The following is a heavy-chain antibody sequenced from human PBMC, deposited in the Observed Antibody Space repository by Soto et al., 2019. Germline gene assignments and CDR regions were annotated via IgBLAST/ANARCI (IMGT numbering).Heavy chain of an antibody. CDR3: ARVLIAAAGTFWLDP. CDR1: GGSISSYY. CDR2: IYYSGST. D-gene: IGHD6-13*01. Sequence: SETLSLTCTVSGGSISSYYWSWIRQPPGKGLEWIGYIYYSGSTNYNPSLKSRVTISVDTSKNQFSLKLSSVTAADTAVYYCARVLIAAAGTFWLDPWGQGTLVTVSS. J-gene: IGHJ5*02. V-gene: IGHV4-59*08.